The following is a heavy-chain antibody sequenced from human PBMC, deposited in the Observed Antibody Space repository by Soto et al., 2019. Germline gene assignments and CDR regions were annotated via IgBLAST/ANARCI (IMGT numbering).Heavy chain of an antibody. CDR2: INAGNGNT. CDR3: ARRIRIFYYDSSGYAFDP. J-gene: IGHJ5*02. D-gene: IGHD3-22*01. Sequence: SVEACCKECGYCLTSYALRWVRQAHGQRLEWMGWINAGNGNTKYSQKFQGRVTITRDTSASTAYMELSSLRSEDTAVYYCARRIRIFYYDSSGYAFDPWGQGTLVTVSS. CDR1: GYCLTSYA. V-gene: IGHV1-3*01.